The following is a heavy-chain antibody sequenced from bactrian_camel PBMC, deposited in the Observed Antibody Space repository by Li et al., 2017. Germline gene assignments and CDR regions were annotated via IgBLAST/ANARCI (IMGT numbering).Heavy chain of an antibody. CDR3: AADPSWRCGLASEYTY. Sequence: HVQLVESGGGSVRAGGSLRLSCTSPGFLFDEPAMGWYRQAPGNECELVSFIRSDGHTHYADSVKGRFTISKDTAKNSVYLQMNSLKPEDTAMYYWAADPSWRCGLASEYTYWGQETQVTV. J-gene: IGHJ4*01. CDR2: IRSDGHT. V-gene: IGHV3S60*01. D-gene: IGHD5*01. CDR1: GFLFDEPA.